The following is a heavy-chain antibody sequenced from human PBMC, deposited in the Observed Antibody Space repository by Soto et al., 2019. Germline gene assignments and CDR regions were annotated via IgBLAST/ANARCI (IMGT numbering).Heavy chain of an antibody. CDR3: IQSRCGGDCLQSYASYYYYGMDV. CDR1: AFSLSTGGVG. D-gene: IGHD2-21*02. CDR2: IYWDDDK. J-gene: IGHJ6*02. Sequence: QITLKESGPPLVKPTQTLTLTCTFSAFSLSTGGVGVGWIRQPPGKALEWLALIYWDDDKRYSPSLRSRLTITKAPSKNQVVLTMTNMDPVDTATYYCIQSRCGGDCLQSYASYYYYGMDVWGQGTTVTVSS. V-gene: IGHV2-5*02.